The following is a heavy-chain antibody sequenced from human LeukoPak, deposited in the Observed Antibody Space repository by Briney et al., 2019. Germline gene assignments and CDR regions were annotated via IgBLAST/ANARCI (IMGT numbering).Heavy chain of an antibody. D-gene: IGHD1-26*01. V-gene: IGHV4-39*01. CDR3: ARYAVEYRGTYFDY. CDR2: IYYGGGT. J-gene: IGHJ4*02. CDR1: GGSISSTDHY. Sequence: SETLSLTRTVSGGSISSTDHYWGWIRQPPGKGLLWIGSIYYGGGTYYNPSLKSRVTISVDTSKNQFSLKLSSVSASDTAVYYCARYAVEYRGTYFDYWGQRTLVTVSS.